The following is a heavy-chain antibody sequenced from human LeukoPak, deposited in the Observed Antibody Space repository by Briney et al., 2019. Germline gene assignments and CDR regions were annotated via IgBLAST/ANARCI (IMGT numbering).Heavy chain of an antibody. V-gene: IGHV3-21*01. CDR1: GFTFSSYS. D-gene: IGHD5-12*01. CDR2: ISSSSYI. CDR3: ARPLGGGYDFTYYFDY. Sequence: GGSLRLSCAASGFTFSSYSMNWVRQAPGKGLEWVSSISSSSYIYYADPVKGRFPISRDNAKNSLYLQMNSLRAEDTAVYYCARPLGGGYDFTYYFDYWGQGALVTVSS. J-gene: IGHJ4*02.